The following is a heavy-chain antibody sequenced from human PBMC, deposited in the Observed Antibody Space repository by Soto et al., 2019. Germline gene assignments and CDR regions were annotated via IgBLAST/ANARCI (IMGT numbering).Heavy chain of an antibody. J-gene: IGHJ6*02. CDR2: ISGSGGST. D-gene: IGHD1-7*01. Sequence: PAGSLRPGCAASGSTSIRYTMRWVRKDRGKELEWVSAISGSGGSTYYADSVEGRFTISRDNSKNTLYLQMHSLRVEDTAVYFCAKDFCFGDRELYTRYYYVVDGWGHGKSVTVSS. CDR3: AKDFCFGDRELYTRYYYVVDG. V-gene: IGHV3-23*01. CDR1: GSTSIRYT.